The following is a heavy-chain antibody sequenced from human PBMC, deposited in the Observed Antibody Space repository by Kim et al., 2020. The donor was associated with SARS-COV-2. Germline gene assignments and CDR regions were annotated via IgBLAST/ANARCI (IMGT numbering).Heavy chain of an antibody. Sequence: GGSLRLSCAASGFTFSSYGMHWVRQAPGKGLEWVAVIWYDGSNKYYADSVKGRFTISRDNSKNTLYLQMNSLRAEDTAVYYCARDRGTSGSYYYYYGMDVWGQGTTVTVSS. J-gene: IGHJ6*02. CDR2: IWYDGSNK. CDR3: ARDRGTSGSYYYYYGMDV. D-gene: IGHD1-26*01. CDR1: GFTFSSYG. V-gene: IGHV3-33*01.